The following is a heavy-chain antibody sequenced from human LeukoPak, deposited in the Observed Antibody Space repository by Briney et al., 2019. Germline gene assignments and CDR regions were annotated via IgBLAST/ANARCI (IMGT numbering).Heavy chain of an antibody. V-gene: IGHV1-8*01. CDR3: ARGIDSGSYYVPDY. D-gene: IGHD1-26*01. J-gene: IGHJ4*02. CDR1: GYTFTSYD. CDR2: KNPNSGNT. Sequence: ASVKVSCKASGYTFTSYDINWVRQATGQGLEWMGWKNPNSGNTGYAQKFQGRVTMTRNTSISTAYMELSSLRSEDTAVYYCARGIDSGSYYVPDYWGQGTLVTVSS.